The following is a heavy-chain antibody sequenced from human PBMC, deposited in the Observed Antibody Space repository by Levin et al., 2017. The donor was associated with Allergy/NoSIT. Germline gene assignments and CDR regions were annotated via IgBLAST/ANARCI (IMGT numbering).Heavy chain of an antibody. CDR1: GFTFDDYA. CDR2: ISWNSGSI. Sequence: PGGSLRLSCAASGFTFDDYAMHWVRQAPGKGLEWVSGISWNSGSIGYADSVKGRFTISRDNAKNSLYLQMNSLRAEDTALYYCAKDTRRITMIVGPGGLDYWGQGTLVTVSS. J-gene: IGHJ4*02. CDR3: AKDTRRITMIVGPGGLDY. D-gene: IGHD3-22*01. V-gene: IGHV3-9*01.